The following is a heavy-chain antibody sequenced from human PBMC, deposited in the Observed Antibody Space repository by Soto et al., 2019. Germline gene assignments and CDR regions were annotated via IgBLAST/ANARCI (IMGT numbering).Heavy chain of an antibody. V-gene: IGHV3-23*01. CDR1: GFTFSSYA. Sequence: EVQLLESGGGLVQPGGSLRLSCAASGFTFSSYAMNWGRQAPGKGLEWVSAITGRGGSTYYADSVKGRFTISRDNSKNTLYLQMNSLRAEDTAVYYCAKAWGNIVNWYFDLWGRGTLVTVSS. J-gene: IGHJ2*01. CDR2: ITGRGGST. D-gene: IGHD3-16*01. CDR3: AKAWGNIVNWYFDL.